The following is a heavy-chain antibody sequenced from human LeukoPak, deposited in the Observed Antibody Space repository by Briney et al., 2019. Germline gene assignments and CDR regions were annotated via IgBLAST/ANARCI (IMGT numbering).Heavy chain of an antibody. CDR1: GGSISSYY. J-gene: IGHJ6*03. CDR3: ARVTPDDGYYYYYMDV. Sequence: SETLSLTCTVSGGSISSYYWSWIRQPPGKGLEWIGNIYYSGSTNYNPSLKSRVTISVDTSKNQFSLKLSSVTAADTAVYYCARVTPDDGYYYYYMDVWGKGTTVTVSS. V-gene: IGHV4-59*01. CDR2: IYYSGST. D-gene: IGHD2-15*01.